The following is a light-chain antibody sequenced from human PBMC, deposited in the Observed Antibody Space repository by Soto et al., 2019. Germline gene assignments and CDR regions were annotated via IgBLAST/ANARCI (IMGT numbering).Light chain of an antibody. CDR2: DVS. J-gene: IGLJ2*01. Sequence: QSALTQPRSVSGSPGQSVTISCTGTSSYVGAYDYVSWYQQDPGKAPKVLIYDVSERPSGVPDRFSGSKSDNTASLTISGLQAEDEADYYCSSYAGSYTFVVFGGGTKLTVL. CDR3: SSYAGSYTFVV. CDR1: SSYVGAYDY. V-gene: IGLV2-11*01.